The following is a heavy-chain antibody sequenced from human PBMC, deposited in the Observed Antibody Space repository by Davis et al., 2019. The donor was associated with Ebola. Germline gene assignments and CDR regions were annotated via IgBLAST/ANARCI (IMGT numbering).Heavy chain of an antibody. CDR3: ARGGSPGMFKGVDE. CDR1: GVSIIDHY. D-gene: IGHD3-10*02. Sequence: PSETLSLSCTVSGVSIIDHYWSCIRQSPGKGLEWIGYIDYRGRSTYKPSLRSRITMSVDTSKNQFSLKLKSITAADTAVYYCARGGSPGMFKGVDEWGQGTLVTVAS. V-gene: IGHV4-59*11. CDR2: IDYRGRS. J-gene: IGHJ4*02.